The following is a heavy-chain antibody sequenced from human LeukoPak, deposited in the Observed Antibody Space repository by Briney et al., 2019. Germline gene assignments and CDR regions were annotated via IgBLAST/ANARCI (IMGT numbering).Heavy chain of an antibody. CDR3: ARDNRKYYYDSSGYYYEDAFDI. J-gene: IGHJ3*02. V-gene: IGHV3-30-3*01. D-gene: IGHD3-22*01. CDR1: GFXFTSYA. CDR2: VSYDGSNK. Sequence: GGSLRLSCGVSGFXFTSYAMHWVRQAPGKGLEWVAVVSYDGSNKDHADSVTGRFTISRDNSKNTLYLQMNSLRVEDTAVYYCARDNRKYYYDSSGYYYEDAFDIWGQGTMVTVSS.